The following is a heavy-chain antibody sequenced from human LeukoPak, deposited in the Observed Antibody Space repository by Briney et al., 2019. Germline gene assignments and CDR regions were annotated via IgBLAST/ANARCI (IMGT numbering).Heavy chain of an antibody. CDR2: IKADGSYE. V-gene: IGHV3-7*01. CDR1: GSTFGSFW. Sequence: QPGRCLRPSCLPAGSTFGSFWMSRDRPAPRNGLEWVANIKADGSYEHYLECVKGRFTISRDNAKNTVFLQMNSLRNEDSAVYYCGRDRYFQYWGQGTGVIVSS. CDR3: GRDRYFQY. J-gene: IGHJ1*01. D-gene: IGHD3-9*01.